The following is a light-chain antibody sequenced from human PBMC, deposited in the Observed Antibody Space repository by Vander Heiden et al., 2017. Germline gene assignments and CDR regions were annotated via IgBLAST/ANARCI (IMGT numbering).Light chain of an antibody. CDR3: MQVLQSPPT. V-gene: IGKV2-28*01. Sequence: DIVMTQSPRSLRVTPGEPASTSCRSSQSLLHSNGYNYLDCYLQRPGQSPQLLIYLGSDRASGVPDRFSGSGSGTDFTLKISSVEAEDVGVYYCMQVLQSPPTFGQGTRLELK. CDR1: QSLLHSNGYNY. CDR2: LGS. J-gene: IGKJ5*01.